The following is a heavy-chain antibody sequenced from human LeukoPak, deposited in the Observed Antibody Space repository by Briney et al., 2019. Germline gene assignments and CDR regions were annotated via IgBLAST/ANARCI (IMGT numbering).Heavy chain of an antibody. D-gene: IGHD3-22*01. V-gene: IGHV3-23*01. CDR1: GFTFSSYA. CDR3: AKWSHCYDSSGYTKAHDY. Sequence: GGSLRLSCAASGFTFSSYAMSWVRQAPGKGLEWVSAISGSGGSTYYADSVKGRFTISRDNSKNTLYLQMNSLRAEDTAVYYCAKWSHCYDSSGYTKAHDYWGQGTLVTVSS. J-gene: IGHJ4*02. CDR2: ISGSGGST.